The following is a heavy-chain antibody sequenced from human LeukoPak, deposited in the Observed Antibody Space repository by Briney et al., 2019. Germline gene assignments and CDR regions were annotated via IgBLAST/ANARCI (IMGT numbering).Heavy chain of an antibody. Sequence: GGSLRLSCAASGFTFSSYDMHWVRQRTGKGLEWVSGIGSIGDTYYPGSVKGRFTISRENAKNSLYLQMNSLRVGDTAVYFCARGLVGAFDSWGQGTLVTVSS. CDR1: GFTFSSYD. J-gene: IGHJ4*02. V-gene: IGHV3-13*01. D-gene: IGHD1-26*01. CDR2: IGSIGDT. CDR3: ARGLVGAFDS.